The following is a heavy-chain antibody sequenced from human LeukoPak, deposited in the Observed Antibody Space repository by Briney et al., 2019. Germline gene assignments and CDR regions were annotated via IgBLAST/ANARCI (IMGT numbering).Heavy chain of an antibody. J-gene: IGHJ4*02. Sequence: GGSLRLSCAGSGFTFSSYWMSWVRQAPGKGLEWVANIRQDGNEKYYVDSVKGRFTISRDNAKESLYLQMNSLRAEDTAVYYCATQPAAADVDYWGQGTLVTVSS. V-gene: IGHV3-7*03. CDR2: IRQDGNEK. CDR1: GFTFSSYW. D-gene: IGHD2-2*01. CDR3: ATQPAAADVDY.